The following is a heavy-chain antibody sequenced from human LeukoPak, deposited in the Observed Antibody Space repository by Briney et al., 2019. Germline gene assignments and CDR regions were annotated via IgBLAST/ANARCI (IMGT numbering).Heavy chain of an antibody. CDR1: GFTFSSYS. CDR3: ARVLEDCSSTSCLGY. CDR2: ISSSSSTI. J-gene: IGHJ4*02. Sequence: GGSLRLSCAASGFTFSSYSMNWFRQAPVKGLEWVSYISSSSSTIYYADSVKGRFTISRDNAKNSLYLQMNSLRAEDTAVYYCARVLEDCSSTSCLGYWGQGTLVTVSS. D-gene: IGHD2-2*01. V-gene: IGHV3-48*01.